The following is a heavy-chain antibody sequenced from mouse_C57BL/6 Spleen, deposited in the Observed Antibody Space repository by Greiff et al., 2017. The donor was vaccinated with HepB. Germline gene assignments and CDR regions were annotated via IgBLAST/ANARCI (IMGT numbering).Heavy chain of an antibody. Sequence: VQLKESGAELAKPGASVKLSCKASGYTFTSYWMHWVKQRPGQGLEWIGYINPSSGYTKYNQKFKDKATLTADKSSSTAYMQLSSLTYEDSAVYYCARSGYGSSYAMDYWGQGTSVTVSS. CDR1: GYTFTSYW. CDR3: ARSGYGSSYAMDY. D-gene: IGHD1-1*01. CDR2: INPSSGYT. J-gene: IGHJ4*01. V-gene: IGHV1-7*01.